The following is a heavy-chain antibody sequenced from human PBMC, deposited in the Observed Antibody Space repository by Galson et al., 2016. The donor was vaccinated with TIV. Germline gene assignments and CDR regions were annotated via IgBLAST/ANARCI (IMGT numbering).Heavy chain of an antibody. CDR3: TKVPSSGFSYYYGLDV. D-gene: IGHD3-22*01. Sequence: SLRLSCAASGFTFSIFAMTWVRQAPGMGLEWVSAISGGGGSTYYADSVKGQFTISRDNSKNTLFLQMNSLRAEDTAVYYCTKVPSSGFSYYYGLDVWGQGTTVTASS. CDR2: ISGGGGST. V-gene: IGHV3-23*01. CDR1: GFTFSIFA. J-gene: IGHJ6*02.